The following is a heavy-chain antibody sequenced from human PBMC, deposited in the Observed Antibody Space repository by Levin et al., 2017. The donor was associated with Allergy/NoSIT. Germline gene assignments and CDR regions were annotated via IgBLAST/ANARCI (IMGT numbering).Heavy chain of an antibody. CDR3: ARLADSGRRSSFDS. V-gene: IGHV5-51*01. Sequence: GESLKISCKGDGDSFTTYWIGWVRQMPGKGLEWMGIIYPRDSDTKYSPSFQGQVTMSADKSISTVYLQWSSLKASDTAIYYCARLADSGRRSSFDSWGQGTLVTVFS. CDR1: GDSFTTYW. CDR2: IYPRDSDT. D-gene: IGHD6-25*01. J-gene: IGHJ4*02.